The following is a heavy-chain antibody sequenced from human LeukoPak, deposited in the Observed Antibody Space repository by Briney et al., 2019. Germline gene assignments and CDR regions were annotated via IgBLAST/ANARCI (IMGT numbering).Heavy chain of an antibody. V-gene: IGHV3-9*01. J-gene: IGHJ6*02. CDR3: ARGHYGLDV. Sequence: GGSLRLSCAASGFTFGDYAMHWVRQAPEKGLEWVSGISWNSDSIGYADSVKGRFTISRDNAKNSLYLQMNSLRAEDTALYYCARGHYGLDVWGQGTTVTVSS. CDR1: GFTFGDYA. CDR2: ISWNSDSI.